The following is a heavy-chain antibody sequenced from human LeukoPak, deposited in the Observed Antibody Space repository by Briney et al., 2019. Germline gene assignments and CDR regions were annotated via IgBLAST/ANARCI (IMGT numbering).Heavy chain of an antibody. Sequence: PGGSLRLSCAASGFTFSSYWMHWVRQAPWKGLVWVSRTNKDGSGTTYADSVKGRFTVSRDNAKNTLLLQMNSLRAEDTAVYHCVREMGSSSYVFDFWGQGTMVTVSS. CDR2: TNKDGSGT. D-gene: IGHD6-13*01. CDR1: GFTFSSYW. CDR3: VREMGSSSYVFDF. V-gene: IGHV3-74*01. J-gene: IGHJ3*01.